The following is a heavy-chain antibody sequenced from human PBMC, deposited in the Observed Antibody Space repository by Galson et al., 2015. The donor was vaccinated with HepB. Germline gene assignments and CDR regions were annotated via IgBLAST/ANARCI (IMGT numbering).Heavy chain of an antibody. D-gene: IGHD3-3*01. CDR3: TTAHRGRDFWSGYTYWYFDL. J-gene: IGHJ2*01. CDR2: IKSKTDGGTT. Sequence: SLRLSCAASGFTFSNAWMSWVRQAPGKGLEWVGRIKSKTDGGTTDYAAPVKGRFTISRDDSKNTLNLQMNSLKTEDTAVYYCTTAHRGRDFWSGYTYWYFDLWGRGTLVTVSS. CDR1: GFTFSNAW. V-gene: IGHV3-15*01.